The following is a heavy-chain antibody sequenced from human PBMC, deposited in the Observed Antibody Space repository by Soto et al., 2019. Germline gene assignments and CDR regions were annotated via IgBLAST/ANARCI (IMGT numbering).Heavy chain of an antibody. J-gene: IGHJ6*02. CDR1: GYTFASYA. CDR2: ISAYNGNT. D-gene: IGHD2-8*01. Sequence: GASVKVSCKASGYTFASYAISWMRQAPGQGLEWMGWISAYNGNTDYAQKLQGRVTMTTDTSTSTAYMELRSLRSDDTAVYYCARDPYHVLMVNAPNLYGMDVWGQGTTVTVSS. V-gene: IGHV1-18*01. CDR3: ARDPYHVLMVNAPNLYGMDV.